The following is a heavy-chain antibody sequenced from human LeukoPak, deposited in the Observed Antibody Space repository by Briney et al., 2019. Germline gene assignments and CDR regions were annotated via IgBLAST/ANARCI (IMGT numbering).Heavy chain of an antibody. J-gene: IGHJ6*02. Sequence: PGGSLRLSCAASGFTFSSYAMSWVRQAPGKGLEWVSAISGSGGSTYYADSVKGRFTISRDNSKNTLYLQMNSLRAEDTAVYYCAKDLSIAARRYYYGMDVWGQGTTVTVSS. CDR2: ISGSGGST. CDR3: AKDLSIAARRYYYGMDV. V-gene: IGHV3-23*01. D-gene: IGHD6-6*01. CDR1: GFTFSSYA.